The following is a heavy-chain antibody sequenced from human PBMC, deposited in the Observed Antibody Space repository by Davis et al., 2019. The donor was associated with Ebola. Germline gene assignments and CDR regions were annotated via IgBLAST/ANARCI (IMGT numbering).Heavy chain of an antibody. CDR1: GFSFGDYA. D-gene: IGHD3-10*01. Sequence: GESLKTSCAASGFSFGDYAMHWLRQSPGTGLEWVSLISGDGGSTYYADSVKGRFTISRDNSKNMLFLQMTSLSAEDTAGYDCAKDSRGYNKPFDYGGQGSLVTVSS. CDR2: ISGDGGST. CDR3: AKDSRGYNKPFDY. V-gene: IGHV3-43*02. J-gene: IGHJ4*02.